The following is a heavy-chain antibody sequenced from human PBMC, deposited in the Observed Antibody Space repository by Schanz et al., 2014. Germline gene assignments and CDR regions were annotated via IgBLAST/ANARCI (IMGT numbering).Heavy chain of an antibody. CDR3: ARARGFDSIFDY. V-gene: IGHV3-21*02. Sequence: EVQLVESGGGLVKPGGSLRLSCAASGFTFSTYYMNWVRQAPGKGLEWVSSISSSSSYISYADSVKGRFTISRDNAKNSLYLQMNSMRAEDTAVYYCARARGFDSIFDYWGRGTLVTVSS. J-gene: IGHJ4*02. CDR2: ISSSSSYI. CDR1: GFTFSTYY. D-gene: IGHD5-12*01.